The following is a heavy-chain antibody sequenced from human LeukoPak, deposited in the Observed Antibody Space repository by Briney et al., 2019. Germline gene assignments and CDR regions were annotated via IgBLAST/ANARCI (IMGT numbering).Heavy chain of an antibody. D-gene: IGHD3-16*01. CDR2: INTYNGNT. V-gene: IGHV1-18*01. CDR3: ARYKGEYTFDY. CDR1: GYTFTSYG. Sequence: ASVKVSCKASGYTFTSYGISWVRQAPGQGLEWMGWINTYNGNTNYAQKLQGTVSMTTDTSTSTAYMELRSLRSDDTAVYYCARYKGEYTFDYWGQGTLVTVSS. J-gene: IGHJ4*02.